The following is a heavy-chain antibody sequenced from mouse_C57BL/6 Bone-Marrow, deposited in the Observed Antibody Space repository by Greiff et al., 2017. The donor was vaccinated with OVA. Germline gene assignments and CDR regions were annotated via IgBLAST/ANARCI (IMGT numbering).Heavy chain of an antibody. CDR1: GYTFTSYG. CDR3: ARWGDGDYFDY. D-gene: IGHD3-3*01. CDR2: IYPRSGNT. V-gene: IGHV1-81*01. Sequence: QVHVKQSGAELARPGASVKLSCKASGYTFTSYGISWVKQRTGQGLEWIGEIYPRSGNTYYNEKFKGKATLTADKSSSTAYMELRSLTSEDSAVYFCARWGDGDYFDYWGQGTTLTVSS. J-gene: IGHJ2*01.